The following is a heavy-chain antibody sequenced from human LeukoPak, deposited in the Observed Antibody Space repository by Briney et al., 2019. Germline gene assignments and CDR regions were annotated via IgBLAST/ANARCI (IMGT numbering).Heavy chain of an antibody. Sequence: GGSLRLSCAASGFTFSSHGMNWVRQAPGKGLEWVSGISHSGGITYYTDSVKGRFTISRDNSKNTVSLQMNSLRAEDTAVYYCAKDRGYSGYDYETYAFDIWGQGTMVTVSS. CDR3: AKDRGYSGYDYETYAFDI. J-gene: IGHJ3*02. CDR1: GFTFSSHG. CDR2: ISHSGGIT. D-gene: IGHD5-12*01. V-gene: IGHV3-23*01.